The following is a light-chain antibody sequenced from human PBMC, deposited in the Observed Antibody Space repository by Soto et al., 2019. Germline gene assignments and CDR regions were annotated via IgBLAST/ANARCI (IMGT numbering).Light chain of an antibody. CDR2: GAS. CDR1: QVVSDSY. CDR3: QQYDSSLLT. Sequence: EIVLTQSPATLSLYKGERATLSCRASQVVSDSYLAWYQQKPGQAPRLFISGASSRAPGIPDRFSGRGSGTDFTLTISRLEPEDFAVYYCQQYDSSLLTFGGGTKVDIK. J-gene: IGKJ4*01. V-gene: IGKV3-20*01.